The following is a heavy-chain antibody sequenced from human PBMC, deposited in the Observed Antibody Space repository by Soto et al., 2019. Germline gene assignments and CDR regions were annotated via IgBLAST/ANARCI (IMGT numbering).Heavy chain of an antibody. J-gene: IGHJ3*02. CDR3: ARGGVEQYSYGLDAFDI. CDR2: ISSSGSTI. CDR1: GFTFCSYE. D-gene: IGHD5-18*01. V-gene: IGHV3-48*03. Sequence: GSLRLSCAGSGFTFCSYEMNWLRQAPGKGLEWVSYISSSGSTIYYADSVKGRFTISRDNAKNSLYLQMNSLRAEDTAVYYCARGGVEQYSYGLDAFDIWGQGTMVTVSS.